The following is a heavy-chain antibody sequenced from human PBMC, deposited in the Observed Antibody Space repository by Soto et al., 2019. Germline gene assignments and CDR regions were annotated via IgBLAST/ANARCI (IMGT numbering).Heavy chain of an antibody. CDR1: GGTFSSYA. V-gene: IGHV1-69*19. CDR2: IIPIFGTA. Sequence: QVQLVQSGAEVKKPGSSVKVSCKASGGTFSSYAISWVRQAPGQGLEWMGGIIPIFGTANYAQKFQGRVTITADDSTSTAYMELSSLRSEDTVVYYCARARLAATYYYYYGMDVCGQGTTVTVSS. J-gene: IGHJ6*02. D-gene: IGHD6-6*01. CDR3: ARARLAATYYYYYGMDV.